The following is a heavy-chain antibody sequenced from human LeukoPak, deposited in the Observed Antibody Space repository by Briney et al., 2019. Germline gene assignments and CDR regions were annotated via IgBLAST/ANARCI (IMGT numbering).Heavy chain of an antibody. D-gene: IGHD2-8*01. Sequence: SVKVSCKASGGTFSSYAISWVRQAPGRGLEWMGGIIPIFGTANYAQKFQGRVTITTDESTSTAYMELSSLRSEDTAVYYCARMVAPPNDAFDIWGQGTMVTVSS. J-gene: IGHJ3*02. V-gene: IGHV1-69*05. CDR2: IIPIFGTA. CDR3: ARMVAPPNDAFDI. CDR1: GGTFSSYA.